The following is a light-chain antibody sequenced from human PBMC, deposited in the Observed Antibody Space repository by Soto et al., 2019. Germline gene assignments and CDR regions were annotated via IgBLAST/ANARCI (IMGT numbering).Light chain of an antibody. V-gene: IGKV3-11*01. Sequence: VWTQSPATLSLSPGESATLSCRASQNVGNNLAWYQQKSGQAPRLLIYAASDRATGVPAMFSGRMSGPDFTLTISRLEPEDFATYFCQQRSRWPRGTFGRGTQRE. CDR1: QNVGNN. CDR3: QQRSRWPRGT. CDR2: AAS. J-gene: IGKJ2*02.